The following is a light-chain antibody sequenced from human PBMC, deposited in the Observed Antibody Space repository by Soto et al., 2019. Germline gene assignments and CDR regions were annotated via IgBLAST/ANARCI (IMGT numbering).Light chain of an antibody. CDR1: QSISSY. Sequence: DIQMTQSPSSLSASVGDRVTITCRASQSISSYLNWYQQNPGKAPNLLIVAASSLQSGVPSRFSGSGSRTDFTLTISSLQPEDFATYYCQQSYNTPITFGQGTRLEIK. CDR2: AAS. V-gene: IGKV1-39*01. J-gene: IGKJ5*01. CDR3: QQSYNTPIT.